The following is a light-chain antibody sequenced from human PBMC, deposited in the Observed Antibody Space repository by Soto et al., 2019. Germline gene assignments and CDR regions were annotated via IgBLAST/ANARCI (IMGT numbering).Light chain of an antibody. CDR1: QGITNY. J-gene: IGKJ4*01. CDR3: QKYNSARLT. CDR2: AAS. Sequence: DIQMTQSPSSLSASVGDRVTITCRASQGITNYLAWYQQKPGKVPKLLIYAASTLQSGVPSRFSGSGSGTDFTLTISSLQPEDVAPYYCQKYNSARLTFGGGPRWRSN. V-gene: IGKV1-27*01.